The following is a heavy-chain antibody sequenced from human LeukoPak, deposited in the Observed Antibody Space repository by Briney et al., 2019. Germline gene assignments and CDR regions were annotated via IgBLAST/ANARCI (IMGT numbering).Heavy chain of an antibody. CDR1: GFTFSSYA. CDR3: ARGPYYDFWSGYYPFGMDV. V-gene: IGHV3-64*01. J-gene: IGHJ6*02. Sequence: GGSLRLSCAASGFTFSSYAMHWVRQAPGKGLEYVSAISSNGGSTYYANSVKGRFTISRDNSKNTLYLQMGSLRAEDMAVYYCARGPYYDFWSGYYPFGMDVWDQGTTVTVSS. D-gene: IGHD3-3*01. CDR2: ISSNGGST.